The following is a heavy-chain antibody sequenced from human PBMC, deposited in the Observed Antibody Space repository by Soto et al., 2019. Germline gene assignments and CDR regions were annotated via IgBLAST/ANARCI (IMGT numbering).Heavy chain of an antibody. V-gene: IGHV4-39*01. Sequence: QLQLQESGPGLVKPSETLSLTCTVSGGSISSSSYYWGWIRQPPGKGLEWIGSIYYSGSTYYNPSLTSRVTISVDTSKNQFSLKLSSVTAADTAVYYCARKYGDYGIDYYYYYGMDVWGQGTTVTVSS. CDR1: GGSISSSSYY. CDR3: ARKYGDYGIDYYYYYGMDV. J-gene: IGHJ6*02. CDR2: IYYSGST. D-gene: IGHD4-17*01.